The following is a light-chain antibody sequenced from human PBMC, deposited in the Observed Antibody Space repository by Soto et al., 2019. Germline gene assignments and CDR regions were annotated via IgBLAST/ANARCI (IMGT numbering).Light chain of an antibody. CDR1: QSVNSNY. CDR3: QQYGNSGVT. V-gene: IGKV3-20*01. J-gene: IGKJ3*01. CDR2: GVS. Sequence: EIVLTQSPGTLSLSPGGRATLSCRASQSVNSNYLAWHQQKPGQAPRLLIYGVSSRATGIPDRFSGSGSGTDFTLTISRLEPEDFAVYYCQQYGNSGVTFGPGTKVDIK.